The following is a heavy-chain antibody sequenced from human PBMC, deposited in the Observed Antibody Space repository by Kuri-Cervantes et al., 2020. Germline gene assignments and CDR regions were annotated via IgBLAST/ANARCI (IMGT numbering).Heavy chain of an antibody. CDR3: ARSCYYDSSGLYAFDI. V-gene: IGHV4-34*01. CDR1: GGSFSGYY. D-gene: IGHD3-22*01. CDR2: INHSGST. Sequence: GSLRLSCAVYGGSFSGYYWSWIRQPPGKGLEWIGEINHSGSTNYNPSLKSRVTISVDTSKNQFSLKLSSVTAADTAVYYCARSCYYDSSGLYAFDIWGQGTMVTVSS. J-gene: IGHJ3*02.